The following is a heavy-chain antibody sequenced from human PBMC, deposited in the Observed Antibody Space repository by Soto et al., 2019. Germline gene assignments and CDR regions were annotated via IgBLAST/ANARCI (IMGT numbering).Heavy chain of an antibody. J-gene: IGHJ4*02. CDR2: LNPNSGGK. D-gene: IGHD2-8*01. V-gene: IGHV1-2*04. Sequence: GASVKVSCKASGYTFTGYYMHWVRPAPGQGLEWRGWLNPNSGGKNYAQKFRGLVTMTRDMSTATTYMELSRLTSEDTAIYYCAADATAWQQMVPSDYWGQGTLVTVSS. CDR1: GYTFTGYY. CDR3: AADATAWQQMVPSDY.